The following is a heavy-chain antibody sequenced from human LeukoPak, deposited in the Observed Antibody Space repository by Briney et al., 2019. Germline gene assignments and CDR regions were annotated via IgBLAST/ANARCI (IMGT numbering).Heavy chain of an antibody. V-gene: IGHV3-33*01. J-gene: IGHJ4*02. CDR1: GFTFSSYG. CDR2: IWYDGSNK. D-gene: IGHD3-10*01. Sequence: GGSLRLSCAASGFTFSSYGMHWVRQAPGKGLEWVAVIWYDGSNKYYADSVKGRFTISRDNSKNTLYLQMNSLRAEDTAVYYCARDRRDYYGSGSYDYWGQGTLVTVSS. CDR3: ARDRRDYYGSGSYDY.